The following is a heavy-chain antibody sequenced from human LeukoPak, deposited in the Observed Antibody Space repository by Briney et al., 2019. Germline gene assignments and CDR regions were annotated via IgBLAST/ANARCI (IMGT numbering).Heavy chain of an antibody. J-gene: IGHJ4*02. D-gene: IGHD1-26*01. Sequence: GGSLRLSCEASGFTFSSYDMHWVRQVTGKGLEWLSGIGTTGDTYYSDSVKGRFTIPRENARNSFFLQMNSLRAGDTAVYYCARAPPRGGNFDYWGQGTLVTVSS. CDR3: ARAPPRGGNFDY. CDR1: GFTFSSYD. V-gene: IGHV3-13*01. CDR2: IGTTGDT.